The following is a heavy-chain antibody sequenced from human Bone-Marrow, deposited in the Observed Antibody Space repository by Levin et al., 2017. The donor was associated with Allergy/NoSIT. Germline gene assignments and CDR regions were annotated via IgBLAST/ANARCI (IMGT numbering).Heavy chain of an antibody. CDR3: ARKYSSAWCFDY. Sequence: AGGSLRLSCAASGFTFSNYGMTWVRQAPGKGLEWVANIKQDGTEKNYVDSVKGRFTISRDNANNALHLQMSSLRVGDTAVYFCARKYSSAWCFDYWGQGILVAVSS. CDR1: GFTFSNYG. J-gene: IGHJ4*02. CDR2: IKQDGTEK. D-gene: IGHD6-19*01. V-gene: IGHV3-7*01.